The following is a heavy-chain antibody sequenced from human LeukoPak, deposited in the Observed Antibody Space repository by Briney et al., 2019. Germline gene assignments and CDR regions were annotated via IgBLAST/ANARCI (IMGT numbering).Heavy chain of an antibody. CDR1: GGSISSGGYY. D-gene: IGHD4-17*01. CDR2: IYYSGST. V-gene: IGHV4-31*03. Sequence: PSETLSLTCTVSGGSISSGGYYWSWIRQHPGKGQEWVGYIYYSGSTYYNPSLKSRVTISVDTSKNQFSLKLSSVTAADTAVYYCARDVGSTVTEGDAFDIWGQGTMVTVSS. J-gene: IGHJ3*02. CDR3: ARDVGSTVTEGDAFDI.